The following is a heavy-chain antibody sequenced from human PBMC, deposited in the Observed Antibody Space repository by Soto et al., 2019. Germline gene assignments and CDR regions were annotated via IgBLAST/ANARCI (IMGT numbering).Heavy chain of an antibody. CDR2: IYYSGST. V-gene: IGHV4-39*01. CDR3: ARGRNWLDP. Sequence: SETLSLTCTVSGGSISSSSYYWGWIRQPPGKGLEWIGSIYYSGSTYYNPSLKSRVTISVDTSKNQFSLKLSSVTAADTAVYYCARGRNWLDPWGQGTLVTV. CDR1: GGSISSSSYY. J-gene: IGHJ5*02.